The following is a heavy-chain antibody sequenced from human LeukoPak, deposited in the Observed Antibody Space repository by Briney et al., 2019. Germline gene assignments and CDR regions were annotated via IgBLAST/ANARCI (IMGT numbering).Heavy chain of an antibody. D-gene: IGHD1-26*01. Sequence: GRSLRLSCAASGFTFSSYAMHWVRQAPGKGLEWVAVISYDGSNKYYADSVKGRFTISRDNSKNTLYLQMNSLRAEDTAVYYCARESMEWELQNPPGDYWGQGTLVTVSS. J-gene: IGHJ4*02. CDR3: ARESMEWELQNPPGDY. CDR1: GFTFSSYA. CDR2: ISYDGSNK. V-gene: IGHV3-30*04.